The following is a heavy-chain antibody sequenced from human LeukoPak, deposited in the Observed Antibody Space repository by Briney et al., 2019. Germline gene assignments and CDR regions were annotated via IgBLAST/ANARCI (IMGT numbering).Heavy chain of an antibody. CDR3: ARMSPRLRRLTVTTSKGFDY. Sequence: GSLRLSCAASGFTFSVYHWSWIRQPPGKGLEWIGEINHSGSTNYIPSLKSRVIISIDTSKNQFSLKLSSVTAADTAVYYCARMSPRLRRLTVTTSKGFDYWGQGTLVTVSS. CDR2: INHSGST. CDR1: GFTFSVYH. J-gene: IGHJ4*02. V-gene: IGHV4-34*01. D-gene: IGHD4-17*01.